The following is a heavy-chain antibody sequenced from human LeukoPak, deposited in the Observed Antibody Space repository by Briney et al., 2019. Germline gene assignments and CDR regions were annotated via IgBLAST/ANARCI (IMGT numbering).Heavy chain of an antibody. V-gene: IGHV3-15*01. CDR1: GFTFSYAW. CDR2: IKSKTDGGTT. J-gene: IGHJ3*02. Sequence: GGSLRLSCAASGFTFSYAWMSWVRQAPGKGLEWVGHIKSKTDGGTTDYAAPVNGRFTISRDDSKNTLYLQMNSLKTEDTAVYYCTTETVVDDDSGGYQTDAFDIWGQGTTVTVSS. CDR3: TTETVVDDDSGGYQTDAFDI. D-gene: IGHD3-22*01.